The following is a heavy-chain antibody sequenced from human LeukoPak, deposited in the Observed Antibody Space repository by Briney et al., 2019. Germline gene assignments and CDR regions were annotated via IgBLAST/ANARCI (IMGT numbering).Heavy chain of an antibody. CDR2: INHSGST. V-gene: IGHV4-39*07. Sequence: PSETLSLTCTVSGGSISSSSYYWSWIRQPPGKGLEWIGEINHSGSTNYNPSLKSRVTISVDTSKNQFSLKLSSVTAADTAVYYCATLGEFWSGLVYFQHWGQGTLVTVSS. D-gene: IGHD3-3*01. CDR1: GGSISSSSYY. J-gene: IGHJ1*01. CDR3: ATLGEFWSGLVYFQH.